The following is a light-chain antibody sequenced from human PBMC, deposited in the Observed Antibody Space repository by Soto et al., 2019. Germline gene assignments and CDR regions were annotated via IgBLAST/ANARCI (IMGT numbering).Light chain of an antibody. J-gene: IGKJ1*01. CDR2: GAS. CDR3: QQYNNCRAT. V-gene: IGKV3-15*01. CDR1: QSVSSN. Sequence: ELVVTQSPATLSVSPGERATLSCRASQSVSSNLAWYQQKPGQAPRLLIYGASTRATGIPARFSGSGSGTEFTLTISSLQSEDFAVYSCQQYNNCRATFGPGTKV.